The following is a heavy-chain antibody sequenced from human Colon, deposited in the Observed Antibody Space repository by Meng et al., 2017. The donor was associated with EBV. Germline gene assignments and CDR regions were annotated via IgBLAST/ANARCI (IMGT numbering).Heavy chain of an antibody. Sequence: VQLQGSGPLLAKPSGTPSLTGAVFAASIISSHWWTWVRQPPGKGLEWIGEVYHTGSTKYNPSLKSRLTISVDKSKNQFSLNLTSVTAADTAVYYCARVWQSLTAFFDYWGQGTLVTVSS. CDR1: AASIISSHW. J-gene: IGHJ4*02. D-gene: IGHD2-21*01. V-gene: IGHV4-4*02. CDR2: VYHTGST. CDR3: ARVWQSLTAFFDY.